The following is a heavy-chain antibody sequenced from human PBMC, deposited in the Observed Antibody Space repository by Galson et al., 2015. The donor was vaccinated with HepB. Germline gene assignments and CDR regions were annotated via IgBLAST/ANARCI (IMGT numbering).Heavy chain of an antibody. CDR3: ARDDDGSGYQGTFDL. J-gene: IGHJ3*01. CDR2: IYSGGST. CDR1: GFPVSNSY. V-gene: IGHV3-53*01. Sequence: SLRLSCAASGFPVSNSYMTWIRQAPGKGLEWVSLIYSGGSTYYADSVKGRFTISRDNSKNTLFLQMNSLRAEDTAMYYCARDDDGSGYQGTFDLWGQGTMVTVSS. D-gene: IGHD3-22*01.